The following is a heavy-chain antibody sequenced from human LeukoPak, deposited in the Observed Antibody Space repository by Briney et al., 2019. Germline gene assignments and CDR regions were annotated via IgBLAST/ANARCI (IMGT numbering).Heavy chain of an antibody. D-gene: IGHD2-15*01. V-gene: IGHV3-53*01. J-gene: IGHJ6*02. CDR1: GFTVSSNY. Sequence: GGSLRLSCAASGFTVSSNYMSWVRQAPGKGLEWVSVIYSGGSTYYADSVKGRFTISRDNSKNTLYLQMNSLRAEDTAVYYCARAGVGYCSGGSCYSGYYYGMDVWGQGTTVTVSS. CDR2: IYSGGST. CDR3: ARAGVGYCSGGSCYSGYYYGMDV.